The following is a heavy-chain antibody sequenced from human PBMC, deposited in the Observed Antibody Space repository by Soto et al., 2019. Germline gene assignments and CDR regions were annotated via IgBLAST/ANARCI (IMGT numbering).Heavy chain of an antibody. J-gene: IGHJ3*02. V-gene: IGHV3-21*01. CDR2: ITSASDYI. CDR1: GFMFTRST. Sequence: GGSLRLSCVASGFMFTRSTMNWVRQAPGKGLEWVSSITSASDYIFYADSVKGRFTISRDNAKNSLYLQMNSLRAEDTAVYYCARVGTGSSTPLDIWGQGTMVTVSS. D-gene: IGHD3-9*01. CDR3: ARVGTGSSTPLDI.